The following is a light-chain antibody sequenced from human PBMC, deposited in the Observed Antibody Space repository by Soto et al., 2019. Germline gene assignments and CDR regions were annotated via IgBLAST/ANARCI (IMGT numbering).Light chain of an antibody. Sequence: QSALTQPASVYGSPGQSITISCTGTTSDVGAYNYVSWYQQHPGKAPKLIIYEVSSRPLGVSNRFSGSKSGYTASLTISGLHSEDEADYYCSSYTTSTSLVFGGGTKLTVL. CDR2: EVS. CDR1: TSDVGAYNY. V-gene: IGLV2-14*01. CDR3: SSYTTSTSLV. J-gene: IGLJ3*02.